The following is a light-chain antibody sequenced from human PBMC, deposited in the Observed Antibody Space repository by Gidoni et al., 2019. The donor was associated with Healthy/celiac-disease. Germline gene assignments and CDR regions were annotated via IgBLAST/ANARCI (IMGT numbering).Light chain of an antibody. CDR1: SSNIGSNT. CDR2: SNN. J-gene: IGLJ3*02. CDR3: AAWDDSLNGWV. V-gene: IGLV1-44*01. Sequence: QSVLTQPPSASGPPGPRVTISCSGSSSNIGSNTVNWHQQLPGTAPKLLIYSNNQRPSGVPDRFSGSKSGTSASLAISGLQSEDEADYYCAAWDDSLNGWVFGGGTKLTVL.